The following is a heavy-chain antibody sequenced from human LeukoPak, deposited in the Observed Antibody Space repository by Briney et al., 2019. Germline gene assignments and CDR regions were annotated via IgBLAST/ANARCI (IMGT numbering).Heavy chain of an antibody. Sequence: PSQTLSLTCAISGDSVSSNSTAWNCIRQSPSKGLEWLRSTNYRSKWYDDYAVSVKSRITINPDTSKNQFSLRLNSVTAEDTAVYYCAREYSSNWDFDYWGQGTLVTVSS. CDR3: AREYSSNWDFDY. J-gene: IGHJ4*02. D-gene: IGHD6-13*01. CDR2: TNYRSKWYD. CDR1: GDSVSSNSTA. V-gene: IGHV6-1*01.